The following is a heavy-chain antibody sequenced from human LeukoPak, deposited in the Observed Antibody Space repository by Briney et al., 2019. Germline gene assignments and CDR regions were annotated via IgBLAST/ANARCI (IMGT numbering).Heavy chain of an antibody. V-gene: IGHV3-20*04. Sequence: PGGSLRLSCAASGFTFDDYGMSWVRQAPGKGVEGGCGINWNAGTTNYADSVKRRFTISRDNAKNSLYLQMNSLRAEDTALYYCARGAFYSSGWYENYWGQGALVTVSS. D-gene: IGHD6-19*01. J-gene: IGHJ4*02. CDR1: GFTFDDYG. CDR2: INWNAGTT. CDR3: ARGAFYSSGWYENY.